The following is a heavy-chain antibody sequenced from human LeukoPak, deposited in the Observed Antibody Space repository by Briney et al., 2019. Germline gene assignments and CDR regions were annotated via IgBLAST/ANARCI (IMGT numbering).Heavy chain of an antibody. J-gene: IGHJ4*02. D-gene: IGHD3-22*01. CDR2: INDSGGST. CDR1: GFTFSSYA. V-gene: IGHV3-23*01. CDR3: AKGVDTRRRIGMRVVVTYYFDY. Sequence: GASLRLSCAASGFTFSSYAMSWVRQAPGKGLGGVSGINDSGGSTYYADSVKGRFTISRDNSKNTLYLQMNSLRAEDTAVYYCAKGVDTRRRIGMRVVVTYYFDYWGQGTLVTVSS.